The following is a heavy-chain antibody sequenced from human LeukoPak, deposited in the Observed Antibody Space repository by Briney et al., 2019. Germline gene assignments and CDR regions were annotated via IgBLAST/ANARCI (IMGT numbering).Heavy chain of an antibody. V-gene: IGHV3-23*01. J-gene: IGHJ4*02. Sequence: GGSLRLSCAASGFIFSSYAMTWVRQSPGKGLEWVSTINDSGGTTFYADSVKGRFTISRDNSKNILFLQINSLRAEDTAMYYCAGLYGGSYAYWGQGILVTVSS. D-gene: IGHD1-26*01. CDR2: INDSGGTT. CDR3: AGLYGGSYAY. CDR1: GFIFSSYA.